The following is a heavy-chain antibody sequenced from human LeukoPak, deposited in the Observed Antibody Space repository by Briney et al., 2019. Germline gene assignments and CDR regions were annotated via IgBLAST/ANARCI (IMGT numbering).Heavy chain of an antibody. CDR3: ARVWVGDTWTYPFDY. Sequence: GGSLRLSCAASGFTFSTYWMHWVRQVPGKGLVWVSRIKADGTAITYADSVKGRFTISRDNAKNTMYLQMNSLRAEDTAVYYCARVWVGDTWTYPFDYWGQGTLVTVSS. D-gene: IGHD1-26*01. V-gene: IGHV3-74*01. CDR2: IKADGTAI. J-gene: IGHJ4*02. CDR1: GFTFSTYW.